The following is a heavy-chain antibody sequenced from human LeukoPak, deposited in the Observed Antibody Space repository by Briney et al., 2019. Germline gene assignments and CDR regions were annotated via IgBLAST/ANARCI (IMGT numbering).Heavy chain of an antibody. D-gene: IGHD3-3*01. CDR2: IKEDGSEK. CDR3: ARTDFWSGYHRGYFNY. CDR1: GXAFSTYW. Sequence: GGSLRLSCAASGXAFSTYWMTWVRQAPGKGLEWVAKIKEDGSEKYYVDPVKGRFTISRDNAKNSLYLQMNSLRVEDTAVYYCARTDFWSGYHRGYFNYWGQGTLVTVSS. J-gene: IGHJ4*02. V-gene: IGHV3-7*05.